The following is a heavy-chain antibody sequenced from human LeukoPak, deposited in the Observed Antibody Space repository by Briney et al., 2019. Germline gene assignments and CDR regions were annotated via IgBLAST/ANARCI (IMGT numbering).Heavy chain of an antibody. J-gene: IGHJ6*03. D-gene: IGHD5/OR15-5a*01. V-gene: IGHV4-4*07. CDR3: ARVVSTGTPVGHYYYYMYV. Sequence: SDTLSLPCTVSGGSISSHYWRWLRQPAGKALEWFAHIYPSGSPIYNPSLKSRVTMSVDTSKNQFSLKLSSVTAADTAVYYCARVVSTGTPVGHYYYYMYVWGKGATV. CDR1: GGSISSHY. CDR2: IYPSGSP.